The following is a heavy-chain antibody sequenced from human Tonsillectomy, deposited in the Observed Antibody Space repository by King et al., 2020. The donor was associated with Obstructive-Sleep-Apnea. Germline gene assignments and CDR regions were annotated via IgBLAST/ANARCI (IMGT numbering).Heavy chain of an antibody. V-gene: IGHV3-49*03. Sequence: VQLVESGGGLVQPGRSLRLSCTASGFTFGYYAMSWFRQAPGKGLEWVGFIRSKADGGTTEYAASVKGRFTISRDDSKSIAYLQMNSLKTEDTAVYYCTRRRQVLRFLEWLPKPPVYYYYGMDVWGQGTTVTVSS. CDR1: GFTFGYYA. J-gene: IGHJ6*02. D-gene: IGHD3-3*01. CDR3: TRRRQVLRFLEWLPKPPVYYYYGMDV. CDR2: IRSKADGGTT.